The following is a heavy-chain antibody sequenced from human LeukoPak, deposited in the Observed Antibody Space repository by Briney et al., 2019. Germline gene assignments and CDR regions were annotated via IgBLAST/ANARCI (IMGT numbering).Heavy chain of an antibody. CDR2: FDPEDGET. J-gene: IGHJ6*02. CDR1: GYTLTELS. Sequence: ASVKVSCKVSGYTLTELSMRWVRQAPGKGLEWMGGFDPEDGETIYAQKFQGRVTMTEDTSTDTACMELSSLRSEDTAVYYCATGVGGYNLLSYYYYGMDVWGQGTTVTVSS. D-gene: IGHD5-24*01. CDR3: ATGVGGYNLLSYYYYGMDV. V-gene: IGHV1-24*01.